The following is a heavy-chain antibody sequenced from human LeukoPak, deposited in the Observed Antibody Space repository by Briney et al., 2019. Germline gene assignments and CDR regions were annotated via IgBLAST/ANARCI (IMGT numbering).Heavy chain of an antibody. CDR3: ASLIAYYDSSGYYNYYMDV. V-gene: IGHV1-18*01. J-gene: IGHJ6*03. CDR2: ISAYNGNT. D-gene: IGHD3-22*01. Sequence: ASVKVSCKASGGTFSSYAISWVRQAPGQGLEWMGWISAYNGNTNYAQKLQGRVTMTTDTSTSTAYMELRSLRSDDTAVYYCASLIAYYDSSGYYNYYMDVWGKGTAVTISS. CDR1: GGTFSSYA.